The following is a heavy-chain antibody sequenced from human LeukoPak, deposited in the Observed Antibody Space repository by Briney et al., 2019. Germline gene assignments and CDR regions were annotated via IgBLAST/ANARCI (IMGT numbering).Heavy chain of an antibody. CDR3: ARAPPYRPVAVAGDLDNWFDP. V-gene: IGHV4-59*01. D-gene: IGHD6-19*01. Sequence: SETLSLTCTVSGGSISSYYWSWIRQPPGKGLEWIGYIYYSGSTNYNPSLKSRVTISVDTSKNQFSLKLSSVIAADTAVYYCARAPPYRPVAVAGDLDNWFDPWGQGTLVTVSS. CDR2: IYYSGST. J-gene: IGHJ5*02. CDR1: GGSISSYY.